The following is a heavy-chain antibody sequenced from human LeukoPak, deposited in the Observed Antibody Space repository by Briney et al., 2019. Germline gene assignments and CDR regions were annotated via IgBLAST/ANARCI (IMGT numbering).Heavy chain of an antibody. CDR1: GYTFTGYY. CDR2: INPNSGGT. Sequence: AASVKVSCKASGYTFTGYYMHWVRQAPGQGLEWMGWINPNSGGTNYAQKFQGRVTMTRDTSISTTYMELSRLRSDDTAVYYCAREKVATRELTNHFDYWGQGTLVTVSS. D-gene: IGHD5-12*01. V-gene: IGHV1-2*02. J-gene: IGHJ4*02. CDR3: AREKVATRELTNHFDY.